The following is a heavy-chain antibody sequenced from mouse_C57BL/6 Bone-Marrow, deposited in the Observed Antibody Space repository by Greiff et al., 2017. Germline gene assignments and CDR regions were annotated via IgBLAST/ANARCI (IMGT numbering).Heavy chain of an antibody. CDR2: ISSGGSYT. J-gene: IGHJ3*01. D-gene: IGHD2-4*01. CDR1: GFTFSSYG. CDR3: ARHYDYGGSWFAY. V-gene: IGHV5-6*01. Sequence: EVQRVESGGDLVKPGGSLKLSCAASGFTFSSYGMSWVRQTPDKRLEWVATISSGGSYTYYPDSVKGRFTISRDNAKNTLYLQMSSLKSEDTAMYYCARHYDYGGSWFAYWGQGTLVTVSA.